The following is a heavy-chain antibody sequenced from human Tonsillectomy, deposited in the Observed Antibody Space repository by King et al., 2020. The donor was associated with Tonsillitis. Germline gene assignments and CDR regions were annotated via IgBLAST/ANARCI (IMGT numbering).Heavy chain of an antibody. CDR2: IFANDEK. D-gene: IGHD4-17*01. CDR3: MRVTTVTKSYYYDGMDV. J-gene: IGHJ6*02. CDR1: GFSLITARMS. Sequence: TLKESGPVLVKPTQTLTLTCTVSGFSLITARMSVSWIRQPPGKALEWLAHIFANDEKSYSTSLKSRLTNSQDTSQSQVVLTMTNMDPAYTATNYCMRVTTVTKSYYYDGMDVWGQGTTVTVSS. V-gene: IGHV2-26*01.